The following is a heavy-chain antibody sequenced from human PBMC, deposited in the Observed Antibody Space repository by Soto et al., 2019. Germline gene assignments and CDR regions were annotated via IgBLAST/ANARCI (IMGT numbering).Heavy chain of an antibody. Sequence: SETLSLTCTVSGGSISSYYWSWIRQPPGKGLEWIGYIYYSGTTNYNPSLKSRVTISVDTSKNQFSLKLSSVTAADTAVYYCASPTRYSSGWYYFDHWGQGTLVTV. J-gene: IGHJ4*02. V-gene: IGHV4-59*01. CDR3: ASPTRYSSGWYYFDH. D-gene: IGHD6-19*01. CDR1: GGSISSYY. CDR2: IYYSGTT.